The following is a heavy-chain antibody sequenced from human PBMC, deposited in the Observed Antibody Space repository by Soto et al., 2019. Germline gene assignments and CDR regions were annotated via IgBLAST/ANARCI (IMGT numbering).Heavy chain of an antibody. D-gene: IGHD6-13*01. CDR1: GFTFSSYA. CDR3: AKDSCWYSSSCGNGY. J-gene: IGHJ4*02. V-gene: IGHV3-23*01. CDR2: ISGSGGST. Sequence: PGGSLRLSCAASGFTFSSYAMSWVRQAPGQGLEWVSAISGSGGSTYYADSVKGRFTISRDNSKNTLYLQMNSRRAEDTAVYYWAKDSCWYSSSCGNGYWGQGALVTVSS.